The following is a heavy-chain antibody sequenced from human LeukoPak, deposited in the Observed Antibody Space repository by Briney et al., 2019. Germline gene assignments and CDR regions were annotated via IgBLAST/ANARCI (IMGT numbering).Heavy chain of an antibody. CDR2: INPNSGGT. Sequence: ASVTVSCKASGYTFTGYYMHWVRQAPGQGLEWMGWINPNSGGTNYAQKFQGRVTMTRDTSISTAYMELSRLRSDDTAVYYCARPIGTYSSSSYYFDYWGQGTLVTVSS. CDR3: ARPIGTYSSSSYYFDY. CDR1: GYTFTGYY. V-gene: IGHV1-2*02. D-gene: IGHD6-6*01. J-gene: IGHJ4*02.